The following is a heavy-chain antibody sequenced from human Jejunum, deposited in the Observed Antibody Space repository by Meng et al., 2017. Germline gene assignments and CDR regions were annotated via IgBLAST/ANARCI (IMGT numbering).Heavy chain of an antibody. Sequence: VDRGESGGGLVQPGGSLILSCAVSGFTFSDYHMDWVRQAPGKGLEWVGRIKSKTDGETTDYGAPVRGRFSISRDDSTNTLYLQMNSLKTDDTAVYYCTTGAPPGSFFDYWGQGTLVTVSS. CDR2: IKSKTDGETT. CDR1: GFTFSDYH. D-gene: IGHD3-16*01. J-gene: IGHJ4*02. V-gene: IGHV3-15*01. CDR3: TTGAPPGSFFDY.